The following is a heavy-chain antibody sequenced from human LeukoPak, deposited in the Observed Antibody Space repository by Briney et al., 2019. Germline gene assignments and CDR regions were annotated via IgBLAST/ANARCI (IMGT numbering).Heavy chain of an antibody. CDR3: ARELDYDYVWGSYRYTDYFDY. CDR2: INHSGST. CDR1: GGSSSGYY. Sequence: PSETLSLTCAVYGGSSSGYYWSWIRQPPGKGLDWIGEINHSGSTNYNPSLKSRVTISVDTSKNQFSLKLSSVTAADTAVYYCARELDYDYVWGSYRYTDYFDYWGQGTLVTVSS. D-gene: IGHD3-16*02. J-gene: IGHJ4*02. V-gene: IGHV4-34*01.